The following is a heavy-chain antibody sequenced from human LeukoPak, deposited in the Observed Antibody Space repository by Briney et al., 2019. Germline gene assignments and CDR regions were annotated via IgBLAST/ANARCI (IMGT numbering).Heavy chain of an antibody. CDR3: ARSFYDYVWGSYRPILGY. Sequence: ASVKVSCKASGYTFTGYYMHWVRQAPGQGLEWMGWINPNSGGTNYAQKFQGRVTMTRDTSISTAYMELSRLRSDDTAVYYCARSFYDYVWGSYRPILGYWGQGTLVTVSS. CDR2: INPNSGGT. CDR1: GYTFTGYY. J-gene: IGHJ4*02. V-gene: IGHV1-2*02. D-gene: IGHD3-16*02.